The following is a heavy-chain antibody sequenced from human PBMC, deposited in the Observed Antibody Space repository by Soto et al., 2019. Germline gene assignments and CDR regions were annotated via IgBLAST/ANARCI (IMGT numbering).Heavy chain of an antibody. J-gene: IGHJ4*02. CDR2: IYHSGST. D-gene: IGHD3-22*01. V-gene: IGHV4-31*03. CDR3: ARSDNSGPYYFDY. Sequence: QVQLQESGPGLVKPSQTLSLTCTVSGGSISSGGYYWSWIRQHPGKGLEWIAYIYHSGSTYYNPSLKSRVTISVDTSKNQFSLKLNSVTAADTAVYYCARSDNSGPYYFDYWGQGTLVTVSS. CDR1: GGSISSGGYY.